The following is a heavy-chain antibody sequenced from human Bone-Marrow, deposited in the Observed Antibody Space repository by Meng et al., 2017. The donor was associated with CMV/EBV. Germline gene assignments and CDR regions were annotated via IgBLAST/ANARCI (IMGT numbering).Heavy chain of an antibody. CDR1: GFTFSSYA. J-gene: IGHJ4*02. V-gene: IGHV3-23*03. CDR3: AKDGTIFGVVITAVD. Sequence: GESLKISCAASGFTFSSYAMSWVRQAPGKGLEWVSVIYSGGSSTYYADSVKGRFTISRDNSKNTLYLQMNSLRAEDTAVYYCAKDGTIFGVVITAVDWGQGTLVTVSS. CDR2: IYSGGSST. D-gene: IGHD3-3*01.